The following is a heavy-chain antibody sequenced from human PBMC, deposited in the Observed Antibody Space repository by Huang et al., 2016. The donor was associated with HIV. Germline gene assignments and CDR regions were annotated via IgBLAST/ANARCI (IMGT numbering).Heavy chain of an antibody. V-gene: IGHV4-39*01. CDR2: IYYRGGT. J-gene: IGHJ4*02. D-gene: IGHD3-10*01. CDR3: ARLPGSITMIRGVITDPY. Sequence: QLQLQESGPGLVKPSETLSLTCTVSGGSIRSDNYYWGWIRQPPGKGLEWIGSIYYRGGTYYNPAIKSRVTRTVDTAKNQFSLKMMSVTAADTAVYYGARLPGSITMIRGVITDPYWGQGTLVTVSS. CDR1: GGSIRSDNYY.